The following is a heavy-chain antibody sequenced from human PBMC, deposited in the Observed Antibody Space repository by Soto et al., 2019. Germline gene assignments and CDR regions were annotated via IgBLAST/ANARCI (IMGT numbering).Heavy chain of an antibody. D-gene: IGHD1-1*01. CDR1: GGSFSGYY. V-gene: IGHV4-34*01. Sequence: SETLSLTCAVHGGSFSGYYWDWIRQPPGKGLEWIGEVNHGGTSNYNPSLKSRVTISVDTSKNQFSLKLSSVTAADTAVYYCARDRRLERRLDYYYGMDVGGQGNMVTV. CDR2: VNHGGTS. J-gene: IGHJ6*02. CDR3: ARDRRLERRLDYYYGMDV.